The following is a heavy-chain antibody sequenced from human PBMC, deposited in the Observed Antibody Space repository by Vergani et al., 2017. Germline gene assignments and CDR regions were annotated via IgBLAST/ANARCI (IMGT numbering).Heavy chain of an antibody. CDR1: GGSISSSSYY. J-gene: IGHJ6*03. CDR2: IYYSGST. Sequence: QLQLQESGPGLVKPSETLSLTCTVSGGSISSSSYYWGWIRQPPGKGLEWIGSIYYSGSTYYNPSLKSRVTISVDTSKNQFSLKLSSVTAADTAVYYCARESVPGGSYYYYMDVWGKGTTVTVSS. D-gene: IGHD3-16*01. V-gene: IGHV4-39*07. CDR3: ARESVPGGSYYYYMDV.